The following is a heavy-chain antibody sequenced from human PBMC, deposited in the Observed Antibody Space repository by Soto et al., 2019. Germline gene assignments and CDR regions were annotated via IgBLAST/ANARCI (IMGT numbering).Heavy chain of an antibody. J-gene: IGHJ2*01. CDR2: IDPSDSYT. CDR3: ARGDTALSYWYFDL. D-gene: IGHD5-18*01. Sequence: EVQLVQSGAEVKKPGESLRISCKGSGYSFTIHWISWVRQMPGKGLEWMGRIDPSDSYTSYSPSFQGHVTISADKSISTVYLQWSSLKASDTAMYYCARGDTALSYWYFDLWGRGTLVTVSS. CDR1: GYSFTIHW. V-gene: IGHV5-10-1*01.